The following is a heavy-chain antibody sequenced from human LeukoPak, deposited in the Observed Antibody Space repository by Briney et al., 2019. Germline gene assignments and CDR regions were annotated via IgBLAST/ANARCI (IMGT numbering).Heavy chain of an antibody. V-gene: IGHV3-48*01. D-gene: IGHD3-22*01. CDR1: GFTFSSYS. CDR2: ISSSSTI. Sequence: GGSLRLSCAASGFTFSSYSMNWVRQAPGKGLEWVSYISSSSTIYYADSVKGRFTISRDNAKNSLYLQMNSLRAEDTAVYYCARDRSQGWDNSGYYPDALIMWGQGTLVSVSS. CDR3: ARDRSQGWDNSGYYPDALIM. J-gene: IGHJ3*02.